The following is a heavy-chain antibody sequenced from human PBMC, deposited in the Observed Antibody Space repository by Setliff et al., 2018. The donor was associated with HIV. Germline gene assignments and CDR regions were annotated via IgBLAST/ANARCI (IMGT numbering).Heavy chain of an antibody. CDR2: FYHSTT. V-gene: IGHV4-59*12. CDR3: ARGSRQLTIFGVVFKTNYYFMDV. CDR1: GGSINTYY. J-gene: IGHJ6*03. D-gene: IGHD3-3*01. Sequence: SETLSLTCTVSGGSINTYYWSWIRQPPGTGLEWIGSFYHSTTYYNPSLKSRVTISVDTSKNQFSLKLISVTAADTAVYYCARGSRQLTIFGVVFKTNYYFMDVWGKGTAVTVSS.